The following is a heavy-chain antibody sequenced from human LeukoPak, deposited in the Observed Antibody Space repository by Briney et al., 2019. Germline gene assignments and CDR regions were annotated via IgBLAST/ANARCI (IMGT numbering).Heavy chain of an antibody. D-gene: IGHD1-26*01. V-gene: IGHV1-69*13. CDR3: ATNSGSYFWFDP. CDR1: GGTFSSYA. CDR2: IIPIFGTA. J-gene: IGHJ5*02. Sequence: AASVKVSFKASGGTFSSYAISWVRQAPGQGVEWMGGIIPIFGTANYAQKFQGRVTITADESTSTAYMELSSLRSEDTAVYYCATNSGSYFWFDPWGQGTLVTVSS.